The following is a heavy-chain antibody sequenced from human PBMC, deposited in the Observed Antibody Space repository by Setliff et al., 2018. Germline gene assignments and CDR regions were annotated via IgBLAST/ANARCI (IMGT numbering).Heavy chain of an antibody. J-gene: IGHJ5*02. CDR3: ARDPASPAAAGGWFDP. CDR2: IYTSGST. Sequence: NLSETLSLPCTVSGGSISSYYWSWIRQPPGKGLEWIGYIYTSGSTNYNPFLKSRVTISVDTSKNQFSLKLSSVTAADTAVYYCARDPASPAAAGGWFDPWGQGTLVTVSS. V-gene: IGHV4-4*08. D-gene: IGHD6-13*01. CDR1: GGSISSYY.